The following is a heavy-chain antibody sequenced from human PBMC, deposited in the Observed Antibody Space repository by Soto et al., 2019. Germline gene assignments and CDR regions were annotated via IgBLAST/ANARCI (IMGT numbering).Heavy chain of an antibody. J-gene: IGHJ4*02. Sequence: QVHLVQSGAEVKKPGASVKISCTSSGYTFTSNYLHWVRQAPGQGLEWMGMINPTGGSTNYAQRGRGRVTMTMDTSSSTVYMELSDLRSEDTAMYYCARGFCTTATCFVGDFWGQGTLVTVSS. CDR1: GYTFTSNY. CDR3: ARGFCTTATCFVGDF. D-gene: IGHD2-21*02. V-gene: IGHV1-46*01. CDR2: INPTGGST.